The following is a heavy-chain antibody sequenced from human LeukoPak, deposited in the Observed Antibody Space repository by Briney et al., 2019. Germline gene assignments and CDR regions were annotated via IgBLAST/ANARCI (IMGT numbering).Heavy chain of an antibody. J-gene: IGHJ4*02. Sequence: ASVKVSCTASGYTFTSYGISWVRQAPGQGLEWMGWISAYNGNTNYAQKFQGRVTITRNTSISTAYMELSSLRSEDTAVYYCTREGAAPFDYWGQGTLVTVSS. CDR1: GYTFTSYG. CDR2: ISAYNGNT. V-gene: IGHV1-18*01. D-gene: IGHD1-26*01. CDR3: TREGAAPFDY.